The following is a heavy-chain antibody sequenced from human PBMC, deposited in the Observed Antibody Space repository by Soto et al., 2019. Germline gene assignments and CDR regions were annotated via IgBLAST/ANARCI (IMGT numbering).Heavy chain of an antibody. Sequence: SLTGTGRGGSLSSVLYSWCWKRQPPEKGLEWIGTFSYSGSTYYNPSLESRVTISVDTSKNQFSLKVSSVTAADTAMYYCARLGGYCSTTTCYGYYAMDVWGQGTTVTVSS. CDR3: ARLGGYCSTTTCYGYYAMDV. J-gene: IGHJ6*02. V-gene: IGHV4-39*01. CDR2: FSYSGST. D-gene: IGHD2-2*01. CDR1: GGSLSSVLYS.